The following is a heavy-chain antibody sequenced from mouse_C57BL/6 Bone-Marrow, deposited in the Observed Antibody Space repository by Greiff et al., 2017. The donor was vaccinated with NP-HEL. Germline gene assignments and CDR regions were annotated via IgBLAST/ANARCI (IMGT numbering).Heavy chain of an antibody. D-gene: IGHD2-5*01. CDR3: ARHSYYSNYHYFDY. CDR2: ISNLAYSI. CDR1: GFTFSDYG. V-gene: IGHV5-15*01. J-gene: IGHJ2*01. Sequence: EVKLVESGGGLVQPGGSLKLSCAASGFTFSDYGMAWVRQAPRTGPEWVAFISNLAYSIYYAATVTGRFTISRENAKNTLYLEMSSLRSEDTAMYYCARHSYYSNYHYFDYWGQGTTLTVSS.